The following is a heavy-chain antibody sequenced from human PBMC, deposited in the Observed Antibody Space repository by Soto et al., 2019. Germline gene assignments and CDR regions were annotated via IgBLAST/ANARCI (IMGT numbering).Heavy chain of an antibody. CDR2: ISAYNGNT. Sequence: ASVKVSCKASGYTFTSYGISWVRQAPGQGLEWMGWISAYNGNTNYAQKLQGRVTMTTDTSTSTAYMELRSLRSDDTAVYYCARDRYYYDSSGHNWFDPWGQGTLVTVSS. J-gene: IGHJ5*02. V-gene: IGHV1-18*01. CDR1: GYTFTSYG. CDR3: ARDRYYYDSSGHNWFDP. D-gene: IGHD3-22*01.